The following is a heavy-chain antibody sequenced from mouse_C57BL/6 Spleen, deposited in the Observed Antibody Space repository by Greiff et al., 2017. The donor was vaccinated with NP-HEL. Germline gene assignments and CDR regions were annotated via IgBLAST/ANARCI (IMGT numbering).Heavy chain of an antibody. D-gene: IGHD1-3*01. J-gene: IGHJ2*01. V-gene: IGHV1-15*01. CDR3: TRRALKAYFDY. CDR2: IDPETGGT. CDR1: GYTFTDYE. Sequence: QVQLQQSGAELVRPGASVTLSCKASGYTFTDYEMHWVKQTPVHGLEWIGAIDPETGGTAYNQKFKGKAILTVDKSSSTAYMELRSLTSEDSAVSDFTRRALKAYFDYWGQGTTLTVSS.